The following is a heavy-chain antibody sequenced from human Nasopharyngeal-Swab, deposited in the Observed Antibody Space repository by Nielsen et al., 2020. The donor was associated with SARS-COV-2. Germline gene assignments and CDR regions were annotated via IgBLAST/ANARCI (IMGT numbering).Heavy chain of an antibody. D-gene: IGHD6-6*01. CDR3: ARESAVSARRRWFDP. Sequence: GSLTLSCPVSGGSISSYYWSWIRQPAGKGLEWIGRIYTSGSTNYNPSLKSRVTMSVDTSKSQFSLKVSSVTAADTAVYYCARESAVSARRRWFDPWGQGTLVTVSS. CDR2: IYTSGST. CDR1: GGSISSYY. V-gene: IGHV4-4*07. J-gene: IGHJ5*02.